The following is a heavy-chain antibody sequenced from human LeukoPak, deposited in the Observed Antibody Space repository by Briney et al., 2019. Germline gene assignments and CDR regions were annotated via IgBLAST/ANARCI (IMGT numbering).Heavy chain of an antibody. CDR3: AKDSRYCSSTTCYGRY. Sequence: GGSLRLSCAASGFIFSNYGMHWVRQAPGKGLEWVAFIRYDGSNKYYADSVKGRFTISRDNSKNTLYLQMNSLRAEDTAVYYCAKDSRYCSSTTCYGRYWGQGTLVTVSS. J-gene: IGHJ4*02. V-gene: IGHV3-30*02. CDR1: GFIFSNYG. CDR2: IRYDGSNK. D-gene: IGHD2-2*01.